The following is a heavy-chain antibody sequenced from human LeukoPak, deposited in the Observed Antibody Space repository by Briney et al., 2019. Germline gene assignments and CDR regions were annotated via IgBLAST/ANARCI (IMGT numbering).Heavy chain of an antibody. CDR1: GGSFSGYY. CDR2: INHSGST. D-gene: IGHD3-16*01. J-gene: IGHJ6*03. Sequence: SETLSLTCAVYGGSFSGYYWSWIRQPPGKGLEWIGGINHSGSTNYNPSLKSRVTISVDTSKNQFSLKLSSVTAADTAVYYCGRAGNYVWESVSPGWYYYYYMDVWGKGTTVTVSS. CDR3: GRAGNYVWESVSPGWYYYYYMDV. V-gene: IGHV4-34*01.